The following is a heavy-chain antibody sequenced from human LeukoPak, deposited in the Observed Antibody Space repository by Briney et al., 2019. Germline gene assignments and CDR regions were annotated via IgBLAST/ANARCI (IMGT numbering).Heavy chain of an antibody. CDR1: GLTFSGYS. CDR2: IGSSSRSI. CDR3: AREKSEGFDI. J-gene: IGHJ3*02. V-gene: IGHV3-21*01. Sequence: KPGGSLRLSCVASGLTFSGYSMNWVRQAPGKGLEWVSSIGSSSRSIYYADSVKGRFTISRDNAKNSPYLQMNSLRADDTAVYYCAREKSEGFDIWGQGTMVTVSS.